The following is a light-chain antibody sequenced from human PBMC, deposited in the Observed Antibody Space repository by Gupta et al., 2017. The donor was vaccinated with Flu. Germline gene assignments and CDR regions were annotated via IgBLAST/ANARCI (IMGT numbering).Light chain of an antibody. CDR2: GAS. Sequence: ATLSVSPGERATLSCRASQSIRSNLAWYQQKPGQAPRLLIYGASTRATGIPARFSGSGSGTEFTLTISGLQSEDFAVYYCQQYDNWPPLTFGGGTNVEI. V-gene: IGKV3-15*01. CDR3: QQYDNWPPLT. J-gene: IGKJ4*01. CDR1: QSIRSN.